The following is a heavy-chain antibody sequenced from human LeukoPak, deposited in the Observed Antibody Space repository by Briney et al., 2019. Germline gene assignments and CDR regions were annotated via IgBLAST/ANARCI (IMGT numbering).Heavy chain of an antibody. CDR3: AREDVEMATIWYYYYYYMDV. CDR1: GFTFSSYA. CDR2: ISYDGSNK. Sequence: GGSLRLSCAASGFTFSSYAMHWVRQAPGKGLEWVAVISYDGSNKYYADSVKGRFTISRDNSKNTLYLQMNSLRAEDTAVYYCAREDVEMATIWYYYYYYMDVWGKGTTVTVSS. D-gene: IGHD5-24*01. V-gene: IGHV3-30*04. J-gene: IGHJ6*03.